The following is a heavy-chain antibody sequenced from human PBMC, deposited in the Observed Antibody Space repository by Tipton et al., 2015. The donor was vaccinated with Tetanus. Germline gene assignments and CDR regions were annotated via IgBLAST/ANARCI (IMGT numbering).Heavy chain of an antibody. CDR3: ARPTLRLVIDS. CDR1: GGPVSSSNW. V-gene: IGHV4-4*02. D-gene: IGHD6-6*01. Sequence: GLVKPSETLSLTCDVSGGPVSSSNWWSWVRQAPGKGLEWIGRTYIRGTTTYNPSLKSRVTISVDTSENQMSLRLTSVTAADTAVYYCARPTLRLVIDSWGQGTLVTVSS. J-gene: IGHJ4*02. CDR2: TYIRGTT.